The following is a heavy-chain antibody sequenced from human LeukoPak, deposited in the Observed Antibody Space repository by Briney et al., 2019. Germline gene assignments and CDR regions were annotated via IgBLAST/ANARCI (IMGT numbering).Heavy chain of an antibody. D-gene: IGHD2-15*01. CDR2: IIPIFGTA. V-gene: IGHV1-69*06. J-gene: IGHJ6*03. Sequence: ASVKVSCKASGGTFSSYAISWVRQAPGQGLEWMGGIIPIFGTANYAQKFQGRVTITADKSTSTAYMELSSLRSEDTAVYYCARGYGYCSGGSCYSGYMDVWGKGTTVTVSS. CDR1: GGTFSSYA. CDR3: ARGYGYCSGGSCYSGYMDV.